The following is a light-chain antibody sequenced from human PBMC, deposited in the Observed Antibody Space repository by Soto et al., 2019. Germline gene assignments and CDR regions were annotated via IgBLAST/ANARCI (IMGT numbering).Light chain of an antibody. CDR3: QQASNVTIT. Sequence: IPVTMSPASXCAPGLHRVPIAWRESQDISSWLDWFQQRTGRXXXXLXYADYTLKSGVTYRFSGSGSGTVFNLTSRRRKPEDFGTYYCQQASNVTITCGGG. V-gene: IGKV1-12*01. CDR2: ADY. CDR1: QDISSW. J-gene: IGKJ4*01.